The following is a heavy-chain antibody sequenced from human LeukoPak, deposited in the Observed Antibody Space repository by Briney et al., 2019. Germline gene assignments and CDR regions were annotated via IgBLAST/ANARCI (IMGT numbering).Heavy chain of an antibody. V-gene: IGHV1-24*01. CDR2: FDPEDGET. Sequence: ASVTVSYMVSGYTLTELSMHWVRQAPGKGLEWMGGFDPEDGETISAQKFQGRVTMTEDTSTDTAYMELSSLRSEDTAVYYCATDIVEAAANWGQGTLVTVSS. CDR1: GYTLTELS. CDR3: ATDIVEAAAN. D-gene: IGHD2-21*01. J-gene: IGHJ4*02.